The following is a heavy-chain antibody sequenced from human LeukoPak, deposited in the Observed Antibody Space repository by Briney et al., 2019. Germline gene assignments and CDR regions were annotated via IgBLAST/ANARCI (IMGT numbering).Heavy chain of an antibody. D-gene: IGHD4-17*01. V-gene: IGHV3-30-3*01. CDR1: GFTFSSYA. CDR3: ARDNDYGDYPDAFDI. Sequence: PGRSLRLSCAASGFTFSSYAMHWVRQAPGKGLEWVAVISYDGSNKYYADSVKGRFTISRDNSKNTLYLQMNSLRAEDTAVYHCARDNDYGDYPDAFDIWGQGTMVTVSS. CDR2: ISYDGSNK. J-gene: IGHJ3*02.